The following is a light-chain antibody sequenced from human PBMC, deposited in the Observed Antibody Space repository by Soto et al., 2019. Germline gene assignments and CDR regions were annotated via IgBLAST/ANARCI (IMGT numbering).Light chain of an antibody. Sequence: IVMIQSPLSLPVTPGEAASISCRPSQSLLYTNGYNSLDWYLQKPGQSPQLLIYLGSNRAPGVPDRFSGSGSGTDFKLKISRVEAEDVGVYYCMQSLQDVTFGQGTRLEIQ. J-gene: IGKJ5*01. CDR1: QSLLYTNGYNS. CDR2: LGS. CDR3: MQSLQDVT. V-gene: IGKV2-28*01.